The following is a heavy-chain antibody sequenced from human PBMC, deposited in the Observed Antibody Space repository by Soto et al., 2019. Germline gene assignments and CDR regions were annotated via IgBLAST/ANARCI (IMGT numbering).Heavy chain of an antibody. CDR3: AREYGIDGAAFEV. V-gene: IGHV3-30-3*01. CDR2: ISYDGSNK. CDR1: GFTFSSYA. D-gene: IGHD2-15*01. Sequence: LRLSCAASGFTFSSYAMHWVRQAPGKGLEWVAVISYDGSNKYYADSVKGRFTISRDNSKNTLYLQMNSLRAEDTAVYYCAREYGIDGAAFEVWGQGTMVTVSS. J-gene: IGHJ3*01.